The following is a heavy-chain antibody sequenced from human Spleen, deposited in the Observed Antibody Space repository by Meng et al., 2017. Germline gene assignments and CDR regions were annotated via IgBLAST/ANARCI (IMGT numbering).Heavy chain of an antibody. J-gene: IGHJ4*02. D-gene: IGHD6-19*01. CDR1: DGSISSSSYY. CDR2: IYYSGST. CDR3: ASWIYSCGWQ. Sequence: QLQLQGSGPGVVKPSEPLSLTCTSSDGSISSSSYYWGWIRQPPGKGLEWIGSIYYSGSTFHNPSPKSRVTISGDTSKNQFSLKLSSVTAADTAVYYCASWIYSCGWQWGQGTLVTVSS. V-gene: IGHV4-39*07.